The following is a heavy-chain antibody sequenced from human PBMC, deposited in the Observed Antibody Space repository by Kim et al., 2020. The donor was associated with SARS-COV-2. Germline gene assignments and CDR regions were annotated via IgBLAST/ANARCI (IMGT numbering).Heavy chain of an antibody. V-gene: IGHV3-11*01. J-gene: IGHJ4*02. D-gene: IGHD5-18*01. Sequence: GGSLRLSCAASGFTFSDYYMSWIRQAPGKGLEWVSYISSSGSSKYYADSVKGRFTISRDNAKNSLYLQMNSLRADDTAVYYCARDQGGYTYGYWYYWGQGTLVTVSP. CDR2: ISSSGSSK. CDR3: ARDQGGYTYGYWYY. CDR1: GFTFSDYY.